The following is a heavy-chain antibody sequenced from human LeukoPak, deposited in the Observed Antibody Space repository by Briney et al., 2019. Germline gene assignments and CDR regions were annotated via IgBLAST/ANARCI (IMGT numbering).Heavy chain of an antibody. J-gene: IGHJ5*02. V-gene: IGHV2-5*02. CDR1: GFSLSTTGVG. CDR2: IYWDDDK. D-gene: IGHD2-2*01. CDR3: ARRYCSSRTCWGTNWLGP. Sequence: ESGPTLVKPTQTLTLTCTSSGFSLSTTGVGVGWVRQPPGKALEWLALIYWDDDKRYSPSLESRLTITKDASKNQVVLTMTDMDPVDTATYYCARRYCSSRTCWGTNWLGPWGQGTLVTVSS.